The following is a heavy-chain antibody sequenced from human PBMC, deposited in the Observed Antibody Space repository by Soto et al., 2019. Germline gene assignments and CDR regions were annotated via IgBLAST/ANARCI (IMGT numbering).Heavy chain of an antibody. CDR1: GGSISSYY. Sequence: SETLSLTCTVSGGSISSYYWSWIRQPPGKGLEWIGYIYYSGSTNYNPSLKSRVTISVDTSKNQFSLKLSSVTAADTAVYYCDRRIGSGRHFDYWGQGTLVTVSS. CDR2: IYYSGST. V-gene: IGHV4-59*08. CDR3: DRRIGSGRHFDY. J-gene: IGHJ4*02. D-gene: IGHD6-19*01.